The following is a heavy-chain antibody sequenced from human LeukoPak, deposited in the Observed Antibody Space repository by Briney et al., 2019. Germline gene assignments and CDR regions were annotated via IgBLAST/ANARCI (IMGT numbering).Heavy chain of an antibody. CDR1: GGSISSYY. V-gene: IGHV4-59*01. J-gene: IGHJ5*02. D-gene: IGHD5-12*01. CDR3: ARRGGQYSGYDPNWFDP. CDR2: IYYSGST. Sequence: SETLSLTCTVSGGSISSYYWSWIRQPPGKGLEWIGYIYYSGSTNYNPSLKSRVTTSVDTSKNQFSLKLSSVTAADTAVYYCARRGGQYSGYDPNWFDPWGQGTLVTVSS.